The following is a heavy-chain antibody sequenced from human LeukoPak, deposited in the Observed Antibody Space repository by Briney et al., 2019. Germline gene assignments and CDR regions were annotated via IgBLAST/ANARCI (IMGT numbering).Heavy chain of an antibody. CDR1: GYTFTSYG. CDR2: ISAYNGNT. CDR3: ASYADAAAFFDY. Sequence: ASVKVSCKASGYTFTSYGISWVRQAHGQGLEWMGWISAYNGNTNYSQKLQGRVTMTTDTSTRTAYMELRSLRSVDTPVYNCASYADAAAFFDYWGQGTLVTVSS. J-gene: IGHJ4*02. D-gene: IGHD2-2*01. V-gene: IGHV1-18*01.